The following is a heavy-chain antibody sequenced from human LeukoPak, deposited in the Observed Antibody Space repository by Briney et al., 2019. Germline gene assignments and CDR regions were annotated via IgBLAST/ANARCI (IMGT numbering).Heavy chain of an antibody. D-gene: IGHD3-22*01. Sequence: PGGSLTLSRAASGFIFNDYTMQWVRHAPGKGLEWVSSLSWNSGSLRYADSVKGRFTISRDNAQKSLYLQVNSLRAEDTALYYCAKGGSMILVLTWFDSWGQGTLVTVSS. CDR1: GFIFNDYT. CDR2: LSWNSGSL. CDR3: AKGGSMILVLTWFDS. V-gene: IGHV3-9*01. J-gene: IGHJ5*01.